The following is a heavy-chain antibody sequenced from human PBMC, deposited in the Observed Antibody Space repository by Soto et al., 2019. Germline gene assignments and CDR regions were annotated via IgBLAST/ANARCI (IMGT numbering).Heavy chain of an antibody. V-gene: IGHV1-46*01. CDR1: GYTLPTYH. CDR3: ARDRRRVVVQAAIPGYFYGMDV. J-gene: IGHJ6*02. CDR2: INPDGGSS. Sequence: GASVKVSCKASGYTLPTYHLHWVRQAPGQGLEWIGIINPDGGSSTYAQKFQGRVTMTRDMSTSTVFMELSFLSSEDTAVYYCARDRRRVVVQAAIPGYFYGMDVWG. D-gene: IGHD2-2*01.